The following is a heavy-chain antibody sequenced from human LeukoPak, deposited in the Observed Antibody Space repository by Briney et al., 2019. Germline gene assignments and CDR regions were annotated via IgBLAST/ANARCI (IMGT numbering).Heavy chain of an antibody. CDR1: GFTFSSYS. D-gene: IGHD3-22*01. J-gene: IGHJ4*02. Sequence: SGGSLRLSCAASGFTFSSYSMNWVRQAPGKGLEWVSSISSSSSYIYYADSVKGRFTISRDNAKNSLYLQMNSLRAEDTAVYYCARDMYYDSSGYGFDYWGQGTLVTVSS. V-gene: IGHV3-21*01. CDR3: ARDMYYDSSGYGFDY. CDR2: ISSSSSYI.